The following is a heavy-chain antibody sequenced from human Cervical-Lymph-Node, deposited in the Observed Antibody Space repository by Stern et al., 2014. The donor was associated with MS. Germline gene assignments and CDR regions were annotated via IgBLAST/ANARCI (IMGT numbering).Heavy chain of an antibody. D-gene: IGHD5-24*01. V-gene: IGHV1-69*01. CDR3: ARQTRDGYSFDH. Sequence: VQLVQSGAEVKKPGSSAKVSCKVSGGTFSSYAVVWVRQAPGQGLEWMGGILPVFTTPNYAKEFQGRVTITADEFTNTVYMEVSNLRSEDTAVYYCARQTRDGYSFDHWGQGSLVTVSS. J-gene: IGHJ4*02. CDR1: GGTFSSYA. CDR2: ILPVFTTP.